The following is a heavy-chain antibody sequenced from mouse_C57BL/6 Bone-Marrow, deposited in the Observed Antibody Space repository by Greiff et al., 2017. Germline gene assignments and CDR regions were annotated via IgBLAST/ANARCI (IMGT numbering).Heavy chain of an antibody. D-gene: IGHD2-4*01. J-gene: IGHJ2*01. Sequence: VQLQQSGAELVRPGASVKLSCTASGFNIKDDYMHWVKQRPEQGLEWIGWIDPENGDTEYASKFQGKATITADTSSNTAYRQLSSLTSEDTAVYYCTTDYDYFDYWGQGTTLTVSS. CDR1: GFNIKDDY. CDR3: TTDYDYFDY. CDR2: IDPENGDT. V-gene: IGHV14-4*01.